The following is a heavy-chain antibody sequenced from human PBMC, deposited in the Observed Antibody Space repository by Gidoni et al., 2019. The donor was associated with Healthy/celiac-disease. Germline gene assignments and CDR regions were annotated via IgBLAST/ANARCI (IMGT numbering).Heavy chain of an antibody. V-gene: IGHV3-48*02. CDR2: ISSSSSTI. D-gene: IGHD6-13*01. Sequence: EVQLVESGGGLVQPGGSLRLSCAASGFTFSSYSMNWVRQAPGKGLEWVSYISSSSSTIYYADSVKGRFTISRDNAKNSLYLQMNSLRDEDTAVYYCARAKIAAAGIVYYYGMDVWGQGTTVTVSS. J-gene: IGHJ6*02. CDR3: ARAKIAAAGIVYYYGMDV. CDR1: GFTFSSYS.